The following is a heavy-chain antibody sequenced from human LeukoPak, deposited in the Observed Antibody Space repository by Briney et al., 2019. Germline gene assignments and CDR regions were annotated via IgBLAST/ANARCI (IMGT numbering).Heavy chain of an antibody. J-gene: IGHJ4*02. CDR2: ISPAGGGT. Sequence: GASVKVSCKASGYTFTSHYVHWVRQAPGQGLEWMGMISPAGGGTTYAQRFQGRVTMTRDMSTSTVYMQLSSLRSEDTAIYYCAISTDYFDFWGQGTLVTVSS. CDR3: AISTDYFDF. CDR1: GYTFTSHY. V-gene: IGHV1-46*01.